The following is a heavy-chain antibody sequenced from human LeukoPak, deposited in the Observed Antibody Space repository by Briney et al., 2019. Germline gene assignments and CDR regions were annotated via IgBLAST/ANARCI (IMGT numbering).Heavy chain of an antibody. Sequence: GGSLRLSCAAYGFTFTSYWMSWVRQAPGKGLEWVADIDQHGSEKYYVDSVKGRFAISRYNAKNSVYLQMNSLRAEDTAVYYCTRDNGYCSGGSCYHYYMDVWGKGTTVTVSS. CDR1: GFTFTSYW. CDR2: IDQHGSEK. D-gene: IGHD2-15*01. J-gene: IGHJ6*03. V-gene: IGHV3-7*01. CDR3: TRDNGYCSGGSCYHYYMDV.